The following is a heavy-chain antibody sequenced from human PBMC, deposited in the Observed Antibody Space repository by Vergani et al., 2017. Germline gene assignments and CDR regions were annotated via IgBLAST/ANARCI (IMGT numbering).Heavy chain of an antibody. V-gene: IGHV1-69*01. CDR2: IIPIFGTA. CDR1: GYTFTSYY. D-gene: IGHD4-23*01. Sequence: QVQLVQSGAEVKKPGASVKVSCKASGYTFTSYYMHWVRQAPGQGLEWMGGIIPIFGTANYAQKFQGRVTITADESTSTAYMELSSLRSEDTAVYYCARGRPDDYGGNLGDYYYYYGMDVWGQGTTVTVSS. J-gene: IGHJ6*02. CDR3: ARGRPDDYGGNLGDYYYYYGMDV.